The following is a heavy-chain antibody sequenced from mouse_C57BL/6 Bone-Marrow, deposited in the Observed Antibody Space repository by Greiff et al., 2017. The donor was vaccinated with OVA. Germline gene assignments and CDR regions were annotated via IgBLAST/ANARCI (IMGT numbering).Heavy chain of an antibody. V-gene: IGHV1-82*01. CDR2: IYPGDGDT. Sequence: VQRVESGPELVKPGASVKISCKASGYAFSSSWMNWVKQRPGKGLEWIGRIYPGDGDTNYNGKFKGKATLTADKSSSTAYMQLSSLTSEDSAVYFCARRGLGPPYYAMDYWGQGTSVTVSS. D-gene: IGHD4-1*01. CDR3: ARRGLGPPYYAMDY. J-gene: IGHJ4*01. CDR1: GYAFSSSW.